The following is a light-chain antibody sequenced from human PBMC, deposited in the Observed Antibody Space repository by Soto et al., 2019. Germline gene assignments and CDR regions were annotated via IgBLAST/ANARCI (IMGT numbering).Light chain of an antibody. CDR2: DAS. CDR3: HQRGYWPMT. J-gene: IGKJ2*01. Sequence: EIVLTQSPATLSLSPGERATLSCRASQSVSSSLAWYQQKPGQAPRLLIYDASNRATGIPARFSGSGSGPDFTLTISSLETDDLAVDECHQRGYWPMTFGQGTKVHIK. CDR1: QSVSSS. V-gene: IGKV3-11*01.